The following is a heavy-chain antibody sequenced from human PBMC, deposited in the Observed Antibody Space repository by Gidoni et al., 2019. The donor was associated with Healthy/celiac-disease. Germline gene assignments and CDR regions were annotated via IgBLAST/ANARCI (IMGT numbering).Heavy chain of an antibody. CDR2: ISYDGSNK. D-gene: IGHD4-17*01. CDR3: AKPLEVDYGDYDGWYFDL. CDR1: GFTFSSYG. Sequence: QVQLVESGGGVVQPGRSLRLSCAASGFTFSSYGMHWVRQAPGKGLEWVAVISYDGSNKYYADSVKGRFTISRDNSKNTLYLQMNSLRAEDTAVYYCAKPLEVDYGDYDGWYFDLWGRGTLVTVSS. V-gene: IGHV3-30*18. J-gene: IGHJ2*01.